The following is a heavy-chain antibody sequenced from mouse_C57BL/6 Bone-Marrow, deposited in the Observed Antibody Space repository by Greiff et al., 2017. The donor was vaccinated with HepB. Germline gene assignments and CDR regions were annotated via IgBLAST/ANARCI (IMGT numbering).Heavy chain of an antibody. CDR3: ARSQGGDDYPWFAY. CDR2: INPNNGGT. Sequence: EVQRVESGPELVKPGASVKIPCKASGYTFTDYNMDWVKQSHGKSLEWIGDINPNNGGTIYNQKFKGKATLTVDKSSSTAYMELRSLTSEDTAVYYCARSQGGDDYPWFAYWGQGTLVTVSA. V-gene: IGHV1-18*01. J-gene: IGHJ3*01. CDR1: GYTFTDYN. D-gene: IGHD2-4*01.